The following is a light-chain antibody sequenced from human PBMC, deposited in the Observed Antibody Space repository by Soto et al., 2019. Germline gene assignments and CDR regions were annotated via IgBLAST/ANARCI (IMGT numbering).Light chain of an antibody. CDR1: SSNIGNNY. V-gene: IGLV1-51*01. J-gene: IGLJ7*01. CDR2: DNN. CDR3: GTWDSSLSAAV. Sequence: QSALTQPPSVSAAPGQKVTISCSGSSSNIGNNYVSWYQQLPGTAPKLLIYDNNKRPSGIPDRFSGSKSGTSATLGITGLLTGDEADYYCGTWDSSLSAAVFGGGTQLTVL.